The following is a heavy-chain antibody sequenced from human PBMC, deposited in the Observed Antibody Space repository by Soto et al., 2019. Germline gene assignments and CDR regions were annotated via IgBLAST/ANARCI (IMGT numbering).Heavy chain of an antibody. V-gene: IGHV3-21*01. CDR2: ISSSSSYI. CDR1: GFTFSSYS. J-gene: IGHJ3*02. D-gene: IGHD3-3*01. Sequence: EVQLVESGGGLVKPGGSLRLSCAASGFTFSSYSMNWVRQAPGKGLAWVSSISSSSSYIYYADSVKGRFTISRDNAKNSLYLQMNSLRAEDTAVYYCARGRSGFWSGYYEPRIGAFDIWDQGTMVTVSS. CDR3: ARGRSGFWSGYYEPRIGAFDI.